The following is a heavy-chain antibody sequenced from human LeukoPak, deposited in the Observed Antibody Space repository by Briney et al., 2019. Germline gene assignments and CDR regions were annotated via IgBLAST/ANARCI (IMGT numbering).Heavy chain of an antibody. V-gene: IGHV1-8*03. CDR2: MNPNSGNT. CDR1: GYTFTSYD. J-gene: IGHJ4*02. CDR3: ARAPHTMVRGVIVPLFSFDY. Sequence: RASVKVSCKASGYTFTSYDINWVRQATGQGLEWMGWMNPNSGNTGYAQKFQGRVTITRNTSISTAYMELSSLRYEDTAVYYCARAPHTMVRGVIVPLFSFDYWGQGTLVTVSS. D-gene: IGHD3-10*01.